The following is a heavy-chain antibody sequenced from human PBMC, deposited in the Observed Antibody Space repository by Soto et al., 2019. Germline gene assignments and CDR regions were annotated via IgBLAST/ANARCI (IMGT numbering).Heavy chain of an antibody. CDR1: GYTFTSYD. J-gene: IGHJ4*02. D-gene: IGHD1-1*01. Sequence: ASVKGSFKASGYTFTSYDINWLRQATGQGLEWMGWMNPNSGNTGYAQKFQGRVTMTRNTSISTAYMELSSLRSEDTAVYYCARGVKRYPAPPDYWGQGTLVTVSS. CDR3: ARGVKRYPAPPDY. CDR2: MNPNSGNT. V-gene: IGHV1-8*01.